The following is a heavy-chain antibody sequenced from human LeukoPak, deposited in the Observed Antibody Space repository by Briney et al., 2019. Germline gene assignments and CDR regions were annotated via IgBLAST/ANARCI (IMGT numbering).Heavy chain of an antibody. CDR1: GFTFSDYY. Sequence: GGSLRLSCAASGFTFSDYYMSWLRQAPGKGLEWVSYISFSTSYTNYAGSVKGRFTISRDNAKNSLYLQMNSLRAEDTAVYYCAREVSLDYYYYGMDVWGQGTTVTVSS. CDR3: AREVSLDYYYYGMDV. V-gene: IGHV3-11*06. J-gene: IGHJ6*02. CDR2: ISFSTSYT.